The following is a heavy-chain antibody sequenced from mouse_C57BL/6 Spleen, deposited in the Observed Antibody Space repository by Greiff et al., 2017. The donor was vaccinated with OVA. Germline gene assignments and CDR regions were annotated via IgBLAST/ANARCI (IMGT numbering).Heavy chain of an antibody. Sequence: QVQLQQPGAELVKPGASVKLSCKASGYTFTSYWMQWVKQRPGQGLEWIGEIDPSDSYTNYNQKFKGKATLTVDTSSSTAYMQLSSLTSEDSAVYYCARVDGSSLFDYWGQGTTLTVSS. D-gene: IGHD1-1*01. CDR3: ARVDGSSLFDY. CDR2: IDPSDSYT. CDR1: GYTFTSYW. V-gene: IGHV1-50*01. J-gene: IGHJ2*01.